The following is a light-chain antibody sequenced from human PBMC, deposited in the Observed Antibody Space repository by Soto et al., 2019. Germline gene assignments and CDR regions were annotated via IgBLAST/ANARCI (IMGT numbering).Light chain of an antibody. CDR2: EVT. V-gene: IGLV2-14*01. J-gene: IGLJ1*01. CDR1: SSDVGAYNY. CDR3: NSYTSTSARV. Sequence: QSVLTQPASVSGSPVQSITISCTGTSSDVGAYNYVSWYQHRPGRAPRLIIYEVTNRPSGVSNRFSGSKSGNTASLRISDLQSEDEADYYCNSYTSTSARVFGTGTKVTVL.